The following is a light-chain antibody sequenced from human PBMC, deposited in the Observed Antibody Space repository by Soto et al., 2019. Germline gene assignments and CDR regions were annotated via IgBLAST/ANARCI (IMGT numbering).Light chain of an antibody. J-gene: IGLJ2*01. CDR2: EVT. V-gene: IGLV2-14*01. Sequence: QSALTQPASVSGSPGQSITISCTGTSGDVGGYNYVSWYQQHPDNAPKLLIFEVTFRPSGISDRFSGSKSDNTASLTISGLQPEDEATYYCSSYTTRNTWVFGGGTKLTVL. CDR3: SSYTTRNTWV. CDR1: SGDVGGYNY.